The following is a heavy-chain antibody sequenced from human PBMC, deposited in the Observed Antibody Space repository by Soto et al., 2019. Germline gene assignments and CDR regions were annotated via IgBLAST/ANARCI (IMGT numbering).Heavy chain of an antibody. D-gene: IGHD6-13*01. CDR3: AKDGSHNFDY. CDR2: MSYDGSNE. Sequence: QVQLVESGGGVVQPGRSLRLSCAASGFTFSHYAMHWVRQAPGKGLAWVALMSYDGSNEYYADSVKGRFTISRDNAKNTLYLQMNSVRAEYTAVYYCAKDGSHNFDYWGQGTLVTVSS. V-gene: IGHV3-30*18. CDR1: GFTFSHYA. J-gene: IGHJ4*02.